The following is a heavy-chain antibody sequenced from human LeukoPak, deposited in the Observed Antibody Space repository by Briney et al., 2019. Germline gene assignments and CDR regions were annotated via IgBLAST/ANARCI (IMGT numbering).Heavy chain of an antibody. Sequence: PGGSLRLSCAASGFTVSSNHMSWVRQAPGKGLEWVSLIYSDGNTYYADSVKGRFTISRDNSKNTLYLQMNSLRAEDTAVYYCASGSGSYYYFHYWGQGTLVTVSS. J-gene: IGHJ4*02. CDR3: ASGSGSYYYFHY. CDR2: IYSDGNT. D-gene: IGHD1-26*01. V-gene: IGHV3-66*01. CDR1: GFTVSSNH.